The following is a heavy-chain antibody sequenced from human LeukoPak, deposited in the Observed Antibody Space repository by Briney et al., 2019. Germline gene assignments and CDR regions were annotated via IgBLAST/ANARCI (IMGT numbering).Heavy chain of an antibody. J-gene: IGHJ4*02. Sequence: SETLSLTCTVSGGSITSGGYYWSWVRQPAGKGLEWIGRIYTSGSTNYNPSLKSRVTISLDTSENQFSLKLSSVTAADTATYYCARQSWSSGYYCGLNFDYWGQGTLVTVSS. CDR3: ARQSWSSGYYCGLNFDY. V-gene: IGHV4-61*02. CDR1: GGSITSGGYY. D-gene: IGHD3-22*01. CDR2: IYTSGST.